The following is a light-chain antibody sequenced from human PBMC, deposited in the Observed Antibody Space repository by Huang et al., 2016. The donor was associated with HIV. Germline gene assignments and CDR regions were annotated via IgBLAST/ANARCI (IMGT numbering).Light chain of an antibody. V-gene: IGKV3-11*01. CDR3: QQRGGWLPYS. J-gene: IGKJ2*03. Sequence: EIVLAQSPATLSLSPGERATLSCRASQSVSSYLAWYQQKPGQAPSLLIYDAAQSASGSPARFSGSGSGTDFTLTISSLEPDDFAIYYCQQRGGWLPYSFGPGTKLEIK. CDR2: DAA. CDR1: QSVSSY.